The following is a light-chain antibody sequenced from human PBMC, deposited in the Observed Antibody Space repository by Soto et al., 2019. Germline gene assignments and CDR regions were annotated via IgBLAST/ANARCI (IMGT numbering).Light chain of an antibody. Sequence: QSALTQPASVSGSPGQSITISCTGTSSDVGGYNYVSWYQQHPGKAPKVMIYDVSNRPSGVSNRFSGSKSGNTASLTISGLQAEDDTDYYCSSYTSSSTLEGVFGTGTKVTVL. CDR1: SSDVGGYNY. V-gene: IGLV2-14*01. J-gene: IGLJ1*01. CDR2: DVS. CDR3: SSYTSSSTLEGV.